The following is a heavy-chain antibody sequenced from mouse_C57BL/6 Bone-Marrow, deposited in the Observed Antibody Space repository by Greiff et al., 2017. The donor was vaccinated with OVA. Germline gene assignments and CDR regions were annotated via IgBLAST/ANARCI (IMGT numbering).Heavy chain of an antibody. J-gene: IGHJ1*03. CDR3: ARQGGYFDV. Sequence: EVHLVESGGGLVQPGGSLKLSCAASGFTFSDYGMAWVRQAPRKGPEWVAFISNLAYSIYYADTVTGRFTISRENAKNTLYLEMSSLRSEDTAMYYCARQGGYFDVWGTGTTVTVSS. CDR2: ISNLAYSI. V-gene: IGHV5-15*01. CDR1: GFTFSDYG.